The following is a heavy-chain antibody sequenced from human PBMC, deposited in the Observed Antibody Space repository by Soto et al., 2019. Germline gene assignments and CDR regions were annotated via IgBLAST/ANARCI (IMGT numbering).Heavy chain of an antibody. CDR1: GGSISSGDYY. J-gene: IGHJ4*02. CDR3: ARDHPHSYGVYYFDY. CDR2: IYSSGST. D-gene: IGHD5-18*01. Sequence: SETLSLTCTVSGGSISSGDYYWSWIRQSPGKGLEWIGYIYSSGSTHYNPSLQNRVTISIDTSKNQVSLKVNSVTAADTAVYYCARDHPHSYGVYYFDYWGQGPPVTVSS. V-gene: IGHV4-61*08.